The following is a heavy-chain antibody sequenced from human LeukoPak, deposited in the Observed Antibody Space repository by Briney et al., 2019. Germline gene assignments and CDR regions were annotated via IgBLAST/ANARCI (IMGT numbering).Heavy chain of an antibody. CDR1: GSRFTNFW. J-gene: IGHJ4*02. D-gene: IGHD3-10*01. CDR3: ARLILNYGWD. CDR2: IYPTDSDP. Sequence: GESLQISCKGSGSRFTNFWIGWVRQLPGKGLEWMGIIYPTDSDPQYSPSFQGQVTISVDKSISTAYLQWSSLKASDTAMYYCARLILNYGWDWGQGTLVTVSS. V-gene: IGHV5-51*01.